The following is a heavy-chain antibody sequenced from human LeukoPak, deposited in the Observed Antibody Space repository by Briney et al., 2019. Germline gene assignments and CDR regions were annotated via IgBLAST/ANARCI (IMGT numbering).Heavy chain of an antibody. Sequence: PSETLSLTCTVSGASVSSSHWNWIRQSPGKGLEWIANVDYNGSTKYNPSLRGRGTMSLDTSKNQFYLKLESVTAADTAVYYCARGPRIQSFYYYYYMDVWGKGTTVTVSS. V-gene: IGHV4-59*08. J-gene: IGHJ6*03. CDR2: VDYNGST. CDR3: ARGPRIQSFYYYYYMDV. D-gene: IGHD3-3*01. CDR1: GASVSSSH.